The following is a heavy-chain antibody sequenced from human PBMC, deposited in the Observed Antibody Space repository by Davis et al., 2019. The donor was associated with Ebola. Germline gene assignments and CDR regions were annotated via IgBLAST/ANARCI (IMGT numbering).Heavy chain of an antibody. CDR3: AGDPMVYNIPSFFNY. D-gene: IGHD2-8*01. Sequence: ASVKVSCKASGYTFNNYAIHWVRQAPGQSLEWMGWIYAGNDNTKYSQKFQDRVTITRDASASTAYMELSSLRSEDTAVYYCAGDPMVYNIPSFFNYWGQGTLVTVSS. V-gene: IGHV1-3*01. J-gene: IGHJ4*02. CDR1: GYTFNNYA. CDR2: IYAGNDNT.